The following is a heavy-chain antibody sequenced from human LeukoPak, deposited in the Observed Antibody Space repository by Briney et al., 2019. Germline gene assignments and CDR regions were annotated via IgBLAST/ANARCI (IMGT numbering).Heavy chain of an antibody. CDR1: GGSFSGYY. CDR3: ARGPYCSGGGCYRAFDI. J-gene: IGHJ3*02. Sequence: NPSETLSLTCAVYGGSFSGYYWTWIRQPPGKGLEWIGEINHSGSTNCNPSLKSRVTISVDTSKNQFSLKLSSVTAADTAVYYCARGPYCSGGGCYRAFDIWGQGAMVTVSS. V-gene: IGHV4-34*01. CDR2: INHSGST. D-gene: IGHD2-15*01.